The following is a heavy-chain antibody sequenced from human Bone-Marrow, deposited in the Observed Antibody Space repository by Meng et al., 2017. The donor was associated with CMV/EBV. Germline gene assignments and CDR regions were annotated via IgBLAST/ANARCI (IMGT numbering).Heavy chain of an antibody. V-gene: IGHV4-38-2*02. Sequence: GSLRLSCTVSSYSISSGYFWGWLRQTPGKGLEWIGNIFHRGNTYYNPSLKSLITMSIDTSRNQFSLNLSSVTAADTAVYYCARVGATNWYFDLWGRGTLVTVYS. CDR1: SYSISSGYF. J-gene: IGHJ2*01. CDR3: ARVGATNWYFDL. D-gene: IGHD1-26*01. CDR2: IFHRGNT.